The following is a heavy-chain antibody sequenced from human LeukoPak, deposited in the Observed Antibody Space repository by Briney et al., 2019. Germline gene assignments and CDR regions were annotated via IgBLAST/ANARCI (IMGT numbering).Heavy chain of an antibody. Sequence: ASVKVSCKASGYTFTCYYMHWVRQAPGQGLEWMGWINPNSGGTNYAQKFQGWVTMTRDTSISTAYMELSRLRSDDTAVYYCARDDGSGTSGFDYWGQGTLVTVSS. CDR1: GYTFTCYY. CDR2: INPNSGGT. J-gene: IGHJ4*02. D-gene: IGHD3-10*01. CDR3: ARDDGSGTSGFDY. V-gene: IGHV1-2*04.